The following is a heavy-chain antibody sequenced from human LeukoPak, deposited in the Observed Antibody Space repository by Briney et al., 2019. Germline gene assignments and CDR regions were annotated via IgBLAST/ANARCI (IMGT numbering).Heavy chain of an antibody. V-gene: IGHV4-34*01. CDR1: GGSFSGYY. Sequence: PSETLSLTCAVYGGSFSGYYWSWIRQPPGKGLEWIGEINHSGSTNYNPSLKSRVTISVDTSKNQFSLKLSSVTAADTAVYYCARALVGATKTPYYFDYWGQGTLVTVSS. CDR2: INHSGST. D-gene: IGHD1-26*01. J-gene: IGHJ4*02. CDR3: ARALVGATKTPYYFDY.